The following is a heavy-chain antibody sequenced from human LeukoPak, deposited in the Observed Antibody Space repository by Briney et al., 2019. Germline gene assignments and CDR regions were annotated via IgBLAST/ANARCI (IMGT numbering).Heavy chain of an antibody. V-gene: IGHV4-34*01. J-gene: IGHJ4*02. CDR1: GGSFSGYY. D-gene: IGHD6-19*01. CDR3: ARSGYSSGWYVLVYFDY. CDR2: INHSGST. Sequence: SETLSLTCAVYGGSFSGYYWSWIRQPPGKGLEWIGKINHSGSTNYNPSLKSRVTISVDTSKNQFSLKLSSVTAADTAVYYCARSGYSSGWYVLVYFDYWGQGTLVTVSS.